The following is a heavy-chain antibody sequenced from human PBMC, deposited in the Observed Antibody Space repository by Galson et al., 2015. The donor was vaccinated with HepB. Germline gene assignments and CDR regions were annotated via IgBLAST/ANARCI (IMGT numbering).Heavy chain of an antibody. CDR3: AKYGNDDYDYYYFDF. D-gene: IGHD4-17*01. CDR2: IYPGDSDT. V-gene: IGHV5-51*01. Sequence: QSGAEVKKPGESLKISCKGSGYSFSTNWIGWVRQMPGKGLEWMGIIYPGDSDTRYSPSFKGQVRISVDKSINTAYLQWSSLKASDTAMYYCAKYGNDDYDYYYFDFWGRGTLVTVSS. CDR1: GYSFSTNW. J-gene: IGHJ2*01.